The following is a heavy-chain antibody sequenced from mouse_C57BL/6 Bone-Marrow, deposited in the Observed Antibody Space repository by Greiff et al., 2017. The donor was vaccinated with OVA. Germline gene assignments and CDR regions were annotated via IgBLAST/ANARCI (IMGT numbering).Heavy chain of an antibody. CDR1: GFTFSSYA. CDR2: ISDGGSYT. J-gene: IGHJ2*01. D-gene: IGHD2-1*01. Sequence: EVQRVESGGGLVKPGGSLKLSCAASGFTFSSYAMSWVRQTPEKRLEWVATISDGGSYTYYPDNVKGRFTISRDNAKNNLYLQMSHLKSEDTAMYYCASKGLDGNYNYFDYWGQGTTLTVSS. V-gene: IGHV5-4*01. CDR3: ASKGLDGNYNYFDY.